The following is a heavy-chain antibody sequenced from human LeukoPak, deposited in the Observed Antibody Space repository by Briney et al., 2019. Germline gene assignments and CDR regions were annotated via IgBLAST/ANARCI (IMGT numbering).Heavy chain of an antibody. Sequence: GGSLRLSCAASGFTFSSYEMNWVRQAQGKGLEWVSYISSSGSTIYYADSVKGRFTISRDNANNSLYLQMNSLRAEDTAVYYCARDEGGYDQGPNWFDPWGQGTLVTVSS. CDR2: ISSSGSTI. CDR1: GFTFSSYE. J-gene: IGHJ5*02. D-gene: IGHD5-12*01. CDR3: ARDEGGYDQGPNWFDP. V-gene: IGHV3-48*03.